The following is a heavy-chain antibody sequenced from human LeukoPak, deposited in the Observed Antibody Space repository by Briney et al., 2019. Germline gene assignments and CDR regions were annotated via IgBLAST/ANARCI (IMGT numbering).Heavy chain of an antibody. D-gene: IGHD3-10*01. CDR1: GYTFTGYY. J-gene: IGHJ4*02. Sequence: GASVKVSCKASGYTFTGYYMSWVRQAPGQGLEWMGIINPSGGSTTYTQKFQGRVTMTRDTSTKTVYMELSSLRPEDTAVYYCARGGGYGSGPHWGQGTLVTVSS. CDR3: ARGGGYGSGPH. V-gene: IGHV1-46*01. CDR2: INPSGGST.